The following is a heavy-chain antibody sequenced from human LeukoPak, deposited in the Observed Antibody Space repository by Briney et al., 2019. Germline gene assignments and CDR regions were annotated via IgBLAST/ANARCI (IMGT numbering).Heavy chain of an antibody. CDR3: ARVIAARPGDYFDY. CDR2: IKSDGSST. J-gene: IGHJ4*02. CDR1: GFTFSSYW. V-gene: IGHV3-74*01. D-gene: IGHD6-6*01. Sequence: HSGGSLRLSCAASGFTFSSYWMHWVRQAPGKGLVWVSRIKSDGSSTNYADSVKGRFNISRDNAKNSLYLQMNSLRAEDTAVYYCARVIAARPGDYFDYWGQGTLVTVSS.